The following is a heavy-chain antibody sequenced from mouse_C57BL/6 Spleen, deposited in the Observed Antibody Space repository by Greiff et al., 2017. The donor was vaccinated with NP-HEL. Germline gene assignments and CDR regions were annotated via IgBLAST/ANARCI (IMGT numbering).Heavy chain of an antibody. V-gene: IGHV1-55*01. CDR2: IYPGSGST. J-gene: IGHJ2*01. CDR1: GYTFTSYW. Sequence: VQLQQSGAELVKPGASVKLSCKASGYTFTSYWITWVKQRPGQGLEWIGDIYPGSGSTNYNEKFKSQATMTVDTSSSTAYMQLSSLTSEDAAVYYCARRGLSDSGGRYFDYWGQGTTLTVSS. CDR3: ARRGLSDSGGRYFDY. D-gene: IGHD3-1*01.